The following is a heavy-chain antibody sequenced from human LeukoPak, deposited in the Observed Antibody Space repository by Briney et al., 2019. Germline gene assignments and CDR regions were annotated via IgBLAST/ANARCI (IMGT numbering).Heavy chain of an antibody. CDR2: IYPGDSGP. V-gene: IGHV5-51*01. CDR1: GYSFTSYC. Sequence: GESLRISCKVSGYSFTSYCIGCVRQMPGKGQEWMGIIYPGDSGPTYSPSFQGQVTISVDKSINSAYLQWSSLQASDTAMYYCGMSGDRVPLQDDVFDVWGEGTMVTVST. J-gene: IGHJ3*01. CDR3: GMSGDRVPLQDDVFDV. D-gene: IGHD1-26*01.